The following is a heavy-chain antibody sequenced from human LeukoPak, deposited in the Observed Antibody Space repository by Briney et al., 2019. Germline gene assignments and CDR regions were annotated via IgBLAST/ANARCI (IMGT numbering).Heavy chain of an antibody. CDR1: GGSISSSSYY. Sequence: RPSETPSLTCTVSGGSISSSSYYWGWIRQPPGKGLEWIGSIYYSGSTYYNPSLKSRVTISVDTSKNQFSLKLSSVTAADTAVYYCARQGTYYYDSSGYYHYLDYFDYWGQGTLVTVSS. CDR3: ARQGTYYYDSSGYYHYLDYFDY. V-gene: IGHV4-39*01. CDR2: IYYSGST. J-gene: IGHJ4*02. D-gene: IGHD3-22*01.